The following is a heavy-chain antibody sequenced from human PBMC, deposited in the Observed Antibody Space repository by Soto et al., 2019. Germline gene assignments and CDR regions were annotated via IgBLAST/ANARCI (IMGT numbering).Heavy chain of an antibody. CDR1: HGSITSGDYF. CDR3: ASVVVGATRQTGSDH. D-gene: IGHD2-15*01. CDR2: VHSSGGT. J-gene: IGHJ4*02. Sequence: KPSETLSLTCTVSHGSITSGDYFWAWIRQPPGKGLEFIGSVHSSGGTYYSPSLKSRASISIDKSKNQFPLKLTSVNAGDTAVYFCASVVVGATRQTGSDHWGQGTLVTVSS. V-gene: IGHV4-39*01.